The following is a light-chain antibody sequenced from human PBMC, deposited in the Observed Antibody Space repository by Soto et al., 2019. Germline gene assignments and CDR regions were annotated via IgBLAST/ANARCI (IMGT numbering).Light chain of an antibody. CDR3: QHYGRSPYT. V-gene: IGKV3-20*01. CDR2: GAS. CDR1: QSVRSSY. Sequence: EIVLTQSPGTLSLSPGERATLSCRASQSVRSSYLAWYQQKPGQAPRLLIYGASSRATGIPDRFSGSGSGTDFTLTISRLEPEDFAVYYCQHYGRSPYTFGQGTKLEIK. J-gene: IGKJ2*01.